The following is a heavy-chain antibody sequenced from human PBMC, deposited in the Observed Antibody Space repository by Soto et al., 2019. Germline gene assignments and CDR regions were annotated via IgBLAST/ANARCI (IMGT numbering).Heavy chain of an antibody. J-gene: IGHJ5*02. CDR3: AGEYCSGGSCYITAGWFDP. V-gene: IGHV1-69*13. D-gene: IGHD2-15*01. CDR1: GGTFSSYA. Sequence: SVKVSCKASGGTFSSYAISWVRQAPGQGLEWMGGIIPIFGTANYAQKFQGRVTITADESTSTAYMELSSLRSEDTAVYYCAGEYCSGGSCYITAGWFDPWGQGTLVTVSS. CDR2: IIPIFGTA.